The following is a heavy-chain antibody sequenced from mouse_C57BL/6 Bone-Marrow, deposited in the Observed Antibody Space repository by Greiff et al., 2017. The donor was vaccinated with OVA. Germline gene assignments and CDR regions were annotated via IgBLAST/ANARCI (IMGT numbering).Heavy chain of an antibody. CDR2: IYPRSGNT. J-gene: IGHJ2*01. CDR3: ARENYYCNAY. V-gene: IGHV1-81*01. D-gene: IGHD2-1*01. CDR1: GYTFTSYG. Sequence: QVQLQQSGAELARPGASVKLSCKASGYTFTSYGISWVKQRTGQGLEWIGEIYPRSGNTYYNEKFKGKATLTADKSSSTAYMELRSLTSEDSAVYFCARENYYCNAYWGRGTALTVSS.